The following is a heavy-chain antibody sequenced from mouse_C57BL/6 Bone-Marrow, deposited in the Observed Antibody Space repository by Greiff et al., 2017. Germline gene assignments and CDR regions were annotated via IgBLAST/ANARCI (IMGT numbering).Heavy chain of an antibody. CDR2: IYPGDGDT. CDR3: ARITTVDYAMDY. D-gene: IGHD1-1*01. V-gene: IGHV1-82*01. Sequence: VMLVESGPELVKPGASVKISCKASGYAFSSSWMNWVKQRPGKGLEWIGRIYPGDGDTNYNGKFKGKATLTADKSSSTAYMQLSSLTSEDSAVYFCARITTVDYAMDYWGQGTSVTVSS. J-gene: IGHJ4*01. CDR1: GYAFSSSW.